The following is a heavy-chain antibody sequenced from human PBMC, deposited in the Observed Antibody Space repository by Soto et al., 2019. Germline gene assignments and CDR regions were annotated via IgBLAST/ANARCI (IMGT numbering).Heavy chain of an antibody. CDR3: AGDRDIVVVPAAICYGMDV. Sequence: ASVKVSCKASGYTFTSYGINWVRQAPGQGLEWMGWISAYNGNTHYAQKLQGRVTMTTDTSTSTAYMELRSLRSDDTAVYYCAGDRDIVVVPAAICYGMDVWGQGTTVTVSS. CDR1: GYTFTSYG. J-gene: IGHJ6*02. CDR2: ISAYNGNT. V-gene: IGHV1-18*04. D-gene: IGHD2-2*02.